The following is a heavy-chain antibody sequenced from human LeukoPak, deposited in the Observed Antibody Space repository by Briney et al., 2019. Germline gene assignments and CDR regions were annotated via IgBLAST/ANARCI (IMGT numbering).Heavy chain of an antibody. Sequence: GGSLRLSCAASGFTFSRFAMSWVRQAPGKGLEWVSIISGSGGGTYYADSVKGRFTISRDDAKKSLYLQMNSLRDEDTAVYYCAGERIATAGPSPLYWGQGTLVTVSS. CDR1: GFTFSRFA. CDR3: AGERIATAGPSPLY. J-gene: IGHJ4*02. CDR2: ISGSGGGT. D-gene: IGHD6-13*01. V-gene: IGHV3-23*01.